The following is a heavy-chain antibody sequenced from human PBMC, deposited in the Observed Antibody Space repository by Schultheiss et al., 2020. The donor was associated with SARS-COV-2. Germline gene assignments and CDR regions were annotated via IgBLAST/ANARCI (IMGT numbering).Heavy chain of an antibody. V-gene: IGHV4-34*01. CDR3: ARDTQKYSSSSYYYYYYMDV. CDR2: VSHSGGT. CDR1: SYSISGYY. J-gene: IGHJ6*03. Sequence: SQTLSLTCTVSSYSISGYYWSWIRQPPGKGLEWIGQVSHSGGTHYSPSLKRRVTISVDRSKNQFSLKLSSVTAADTAVYYCARDTQKYSSSSYYYYYYMDVWGKGTTVTVSS. D-gene: IGHD6-6*01.